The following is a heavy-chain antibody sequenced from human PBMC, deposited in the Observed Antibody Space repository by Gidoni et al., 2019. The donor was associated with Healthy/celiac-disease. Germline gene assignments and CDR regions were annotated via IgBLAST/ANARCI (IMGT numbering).Heavy chain of an antibody. V-gene: IGHV3-33*01. Sequence: WYDGSNKYYADSVKGRFTISRDNSKNTLYLQMNSLRAEDTAVYYCARDSGITIFEGHLYNWFDPWGQGTLVTVSS. J-gene: IGHJ5*02. D-gene: IGHD3-3*01. CDR2: WYDGSNK. CDR3: ARDSGITIFEGHLYNWFDP.